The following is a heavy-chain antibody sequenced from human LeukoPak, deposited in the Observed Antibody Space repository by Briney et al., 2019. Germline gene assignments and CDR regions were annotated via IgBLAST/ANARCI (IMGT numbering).Heavy chain of an antibody. Sequence: GGSLRLSCAASGFTFSSYAMSWVRQAPGKGLEWVSAISGSGGSTYYADSVKGRLTISRDNSKNTLYLQMNSLRVEDTAVYYCAKDRYRSGSYLDYWGQGTLVTVSS. V-gene: IGHV3-23*01. D-gene: IGHD3-10*01. J-gene: IGHJ4*02. CDR1: GFTFSSYA. CDR3: AKDRYRSGSYLDY. CDR2: ISGSGGST.